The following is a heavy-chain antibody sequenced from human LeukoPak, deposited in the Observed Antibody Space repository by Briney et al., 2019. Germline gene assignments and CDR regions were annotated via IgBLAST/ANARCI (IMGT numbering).Heavy chain of an antibody. Sequence: AGGSLRLSCAASGFTFSDYYMSWIRQAPGKGLEWVSYISSSGSTIYYADSVKGRFTISRDNAKNSLYLQMNSLRAEDTAVYYCARDVRKSTLGILDYWGQGTLVTVSS. J-gene: IGHJ4*02. D-gene: IGHD3-10*02. V-gene: IGHV3-11*04. CDR3: ARDVRKSTLGILDY. CDR1: GFTFSDYY. CDR2: ISSSGSTI.